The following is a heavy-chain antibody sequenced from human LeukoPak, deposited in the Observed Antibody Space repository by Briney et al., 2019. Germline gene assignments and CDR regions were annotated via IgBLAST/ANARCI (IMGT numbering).Heavy chain of an antibody. CDR1: GGTFSSYA. J-gene: IGHJ3*02. V-gene: IGHV1-69*05. CDR3: ARYHPPRAFDI. CDR2: IIPIFGTA. Sequence: ASVKVSCKTSGGTFSSYAISWVRQAPGQGLELMGGIIPIFGTANYAQKFQGRVTITTDESTSTAYMELSSLRSEDTAVYYCARYHPPRAFDIWGQGTMVTVSS.